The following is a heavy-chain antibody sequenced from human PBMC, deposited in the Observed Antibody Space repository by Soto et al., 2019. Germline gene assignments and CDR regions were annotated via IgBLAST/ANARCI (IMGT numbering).Heavy chain of an antibody. CDR3: AKESMPEHYGDTLFDH. CDR2: FSAGGRA. J-gene: IGHJ4*02. V-gene: IGHV3-23*01. Sequence: EVQLLESGGGLVQPGGSLRLSCEASGFYFSNYALSWVRQAPGNGLEWVSTFSAGGRAYYADSVKGRFTIAKDFSKNTLHLQTNSLRAEDTAVYFCAKESMPEHYGDTLFDHWGQGTRVTVSS. CDR1: GFYFSNYA. D-gene: IGHD4-17*01.